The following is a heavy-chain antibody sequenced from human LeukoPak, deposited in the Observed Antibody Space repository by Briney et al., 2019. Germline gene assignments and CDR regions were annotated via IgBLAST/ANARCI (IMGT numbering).Heavy chain of an antibody. D-gene: IGHD6-13*01. J-gene: IGHJ3*02. CDR2: ISGSGGST. Sequence: GGSLRLSCAASGFTFSSYAMSWVRQAPGKGLEWVSAISGSGGSTYYADSVKGRFTISRDNSKNTLYLQMNSLRVEDTAVYYCAKAADSSSWYSRPAFDIWGQGTMVTVSS. CDR1: GFTFSSYA. V-gene: IGHV3-23*01. CDR3: AKAADSSSWYSRPAFDI.